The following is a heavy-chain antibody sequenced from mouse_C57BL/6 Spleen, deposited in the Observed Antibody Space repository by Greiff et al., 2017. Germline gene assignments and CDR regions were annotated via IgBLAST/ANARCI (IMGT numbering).Heavy chain of an antibody. Sequence: EVKLMESGPELVKPGASVKMSCKASGYTFTDYNMHWVKQSHGKSLEWIGYINPNNGGTSYNQKFKGKATLTVNKSSSTAYMELRSLTSEDSAVYYCARDSPYGYYAYWGQGTLVTVSA. CDR2: INPNNGGT. CDR3: ARDSPYGYYAY. V-gene: IGHV1-22*01. J-gene: IGHJ3*01. CDR1: GYTFTDYN. D-gene: IGHD2-3*01.